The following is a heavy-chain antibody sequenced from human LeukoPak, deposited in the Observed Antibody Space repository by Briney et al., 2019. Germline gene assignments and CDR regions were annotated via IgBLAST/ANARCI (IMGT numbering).Heavy chain of an antibody. CDR2: IQNDEIDK. J-gene: IGHJ4*02. CDR3: AKERRLLPFDC. D-gene: IGHD2-15*01. Sequence: GGSLRLSCAASGFTFTTYGMHWVRQTPGKGLEWVAFIQNDEIDKFYADSVKGRFTVSRDNSKNTLYLQMNSLRPEDTAVYYCAKERRLLPFDCWGQGTLVTVSS. CDR1: GFTFTTYG. V-gene: IGHV3-30*02.